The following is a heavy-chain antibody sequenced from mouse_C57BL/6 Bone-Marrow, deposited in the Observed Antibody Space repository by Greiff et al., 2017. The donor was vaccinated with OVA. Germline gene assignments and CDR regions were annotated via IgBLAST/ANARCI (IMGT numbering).Heavy chain of an antibody. V-gene: IGHV5-9-1*02. CDR1: GFTFSSYA. D-gene: IGHD1-1*01. J-gene: IGHJ3*01. CDR2: ISSGGDYI. CDR3: TRDYYGSSYPAWFAY. Sequence: EVQVVESGEGLVKPGGSLKLPCAASGFTFSSYAMSWVRQTPEKRLEWVAYISSGGDYIYYADTVKGRFTISRDNARNTLYLQMSSLKSEDTAMYYCTRDYYGSSYPAWFAYWGQGTLVTVSA.